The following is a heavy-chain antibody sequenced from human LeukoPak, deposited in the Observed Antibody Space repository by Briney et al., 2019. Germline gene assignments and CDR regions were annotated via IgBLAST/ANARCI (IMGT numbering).Heavy chain of an antibody. CDR2: ISSSSTSI. V-gene: IGHV3-21*01. D-gene: IGHD3-3*01. CDR3: ARRFDFWCGNYKVKWFDP. Sequence: GGSLRLSCAVSAFSVSNFGMNWVRQAPGKGLEWVSSISSSSTSIFYADSVKGRFTTSRDNAKNSLYLQMSSLRAEDTAVYYCARRFDFWCGNYKVKWFDPWGQGTLVTVSS. J-gene: IGHJ5*02. CDR1: AFSVSNFG.